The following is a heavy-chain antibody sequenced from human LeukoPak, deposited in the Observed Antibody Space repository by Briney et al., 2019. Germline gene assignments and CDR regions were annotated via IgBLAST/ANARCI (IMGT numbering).Heavy chain of an antibody. J-gene: IGHJ4*02. D-gene: IGHD3-10*01. CDR1: GYTFTGYY. CDR2: ISTYDGST. V-gene: IGHV1-18*04. CDR3: ARDFMLRGVISPHDY. Sequence: ASVKVSCKASGYTFTGYYMHWVRQAPGQGLEWMGWISTYDGSTNYAERIQGRVIMTRDTSTSTAYMELRSLRPDDTAVYYCARDFMLRGVISPHDYWGQGTLVTVSS.